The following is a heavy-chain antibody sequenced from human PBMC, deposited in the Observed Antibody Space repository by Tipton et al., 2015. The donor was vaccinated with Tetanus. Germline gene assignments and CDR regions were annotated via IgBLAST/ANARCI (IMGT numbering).Heavy chain of an antibody. D-gene: IGHD5-12*01. Sequence: QLVQSGAEVKKPGASVKVSCKASGYTFTGYYMHWVRQAPGQGLEWMGWINPNSGGTNYAQKFQGRVTMTRDTSISTAYMGLSRLRSDDTAVYYCARDRGYGGYVPSYWGQGTLVTVSS. J-gene: IGHJ4*02. CDR2: INPNSGGT. CDR3: ARDRGYGGYVPSY. V-gene: IGHV1-2*02. CDR1: GYTFTGYY.